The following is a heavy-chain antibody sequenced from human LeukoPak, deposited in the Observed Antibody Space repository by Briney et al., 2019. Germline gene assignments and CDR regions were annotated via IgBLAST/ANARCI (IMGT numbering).Heavy chain of an antibody. CDR3: ATSPPPRMSFGHQAVFDY. CDR2: INHSGST. CDR1: GGSFSGYY. D-gene: IGHD3-10*01. J-gene: IGHJ4*02. V-gene: IGHV4-34*01. Sequence: TSDTLSLTCAVYGGSFSGYYWSWIRHPPGKGLEWIGEINHSGSTNYNPSLKSRVTISVATSKNQFSLKLSSVTAADTAVYYCATSPPPRMSFGHQAVFDYWGQGTLVTVSS.